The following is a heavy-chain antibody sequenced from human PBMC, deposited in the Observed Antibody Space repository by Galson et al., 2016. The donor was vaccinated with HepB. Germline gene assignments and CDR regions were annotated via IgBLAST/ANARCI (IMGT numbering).Heavy chain of an antibody. D-gene: IGHD6-13*01. CDR1: GFTFRSYS. CDR3: ARSGYSSSWDPYGMDV. CDR2: ISGSSSAR. V-gene: IGHV3-48*02. J-gene: IGHJ6*02. Sequence: SLRLSCAASGFTFRSYSMNWVRQAPGKGLEWISYISGSSSARYYADSVKGRFTISRDHAKNSVSLQMNSLRHEDTAVYYCARSGYSSSWDPYGMDVWGQGTMVTVSS.